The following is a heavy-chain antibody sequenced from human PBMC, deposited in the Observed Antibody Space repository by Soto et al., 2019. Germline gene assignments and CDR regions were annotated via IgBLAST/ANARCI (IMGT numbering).Heavy chain of an antibody. CDR1: GFTFEDYV. CDR2: ITWNSRII. CDR3: AKDNDGGYDAFDI. J-gene: IGHJ3*02. V-gene: IGHV3-9*01. D-gene: IGHD3-16*01. Sequence: EVQLVESGGGLVQPGRSLRLSCAASGFTFEDYVMHWVRQAPGKGLEWVSRITWNSRIIGYADSVKGRFTISRDNAKNSLYLQMSSLRAEDTALYYCAKDNDGGYDAFDIWGQGTMVTVSS.